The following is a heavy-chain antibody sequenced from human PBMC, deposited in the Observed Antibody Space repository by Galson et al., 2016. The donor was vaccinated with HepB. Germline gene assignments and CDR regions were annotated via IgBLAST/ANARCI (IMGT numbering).Heavy chain of an antibody. CDR1: GFNFNDYG. J-gene: IGHJ4*02. CDR3: ARSSSGWFASDY. Sequence: SVKVSCKASGFNFNDYGIHWVRQAPGQGLEWMGWISAYNGDIRYAERLQGRVTMTTDTSTSSTYMELRSLRSDDKAVDYCARSSSGWFASDYWGQGTLITVSS. CDR2: ISAYNGDI. V-gene: IGHV1-18*01. D-gene: IGHD6-19*01.